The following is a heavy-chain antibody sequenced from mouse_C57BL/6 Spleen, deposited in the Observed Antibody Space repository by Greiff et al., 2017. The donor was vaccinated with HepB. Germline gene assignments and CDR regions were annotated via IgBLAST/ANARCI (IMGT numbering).Heavy chain of an antibody. Sequence: QVQLQQSGPELVKPGASVKISCKASGYSFTSYYIHWVKQRPGQGLEWIGWIYPGSGNTKYNEKFKGKATLTADTSSSTAYMQLSSLTSEDSAVYYCARGGDGYYDYWGQGTTLTVSS. V-gene: IGHV1-66*01. D-gene: IGHD2-3*01. CDR3: ARGGDGYYDY. J-gene: IGHJ2*01. CDR2: IYPGSGNT. CDR1: GYSFTSYY.